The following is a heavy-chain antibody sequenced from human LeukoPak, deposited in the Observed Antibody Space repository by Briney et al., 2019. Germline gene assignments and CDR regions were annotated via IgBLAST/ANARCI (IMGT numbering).Heavy chain of an antibody. Sequence: GGSLRLSCAASGFTFSNYSMNWVRQAPGKGLEWVSSISSSSSYIYYADSVKGRFTISRDNAKNSLYLQMNSLRAEDTAVYYCARDFTYYDILTGSQEGYYYYYGMDVWGKGTTVTVSS. CDR1: GFTFSNYS. J-gene: IGHJ6*04. V-gene: IGHV3-21*01. CDR3: ARDFTYYDILTGSQEGYYYYYGMDV. D-gene: IGHD3-9*01. CDR2: ISSSSSYI.